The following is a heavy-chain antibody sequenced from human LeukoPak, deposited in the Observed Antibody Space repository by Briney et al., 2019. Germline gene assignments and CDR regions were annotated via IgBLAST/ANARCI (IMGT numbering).Heavy chain of an antibody. D-gene: IGHD3-10*01. V-gene: IGHV4-59*01. CDR3: ARTEYFFDH. J-gene: IGHJ4*02. Sequence: SETLSLTCTVSGGSFSIYYWSWIRQPPGKRLEWIGYIYYSGSTNYNPSLKSRVSMSVDTSKNQFSLNLNSVTAADTAVYYCARTEYFFDHWGQGTLVTVSS. CDR2: IYYSGST. CDR1: GGSFSIYY.